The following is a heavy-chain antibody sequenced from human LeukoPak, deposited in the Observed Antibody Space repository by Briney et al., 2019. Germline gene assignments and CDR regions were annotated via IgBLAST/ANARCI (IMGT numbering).Heavy chain of an antibody. CDR3: ARTNMVRGVIIGWFDP. J-gene: IGHJ5*02. D-gene: IGHD3-10*01. V-gene: IGHV4-59*01. CDR2: IYYSGST. CDR1: GGSISSYY. Sequence: SETLSLTCTVSGGSISSYYWSWIRQPPGKGLEWIGYIYYSGSTNYNPSLKSQVTISVDTSKNQFSLKLSSVTAADTAVYYCARTNMVRGVIIGWFDPWGQGTLVTVSS.